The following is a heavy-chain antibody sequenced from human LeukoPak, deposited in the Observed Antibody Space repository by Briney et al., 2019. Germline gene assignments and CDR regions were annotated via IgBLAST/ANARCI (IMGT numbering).Heavy chain of an antibody. V-gene: IGHV3-30*03. D-gene: IGHD6-19*01. CDR2: ISYDGSDN. J-gene: IGHJ4*02. CDR1: GFTFNTYG. Sequence: PERSLRLSCAASGFTFNTYGMNWVRQAPGKGLEWVAVISYDGSDNYYADSVKGRFTISRDNSKNTLYLQMNSLRTEDAAMYYCASEVYSSGWYYFDYWGQGTLVTVSS. CDR3: ASEVYSSGWYYFDY.